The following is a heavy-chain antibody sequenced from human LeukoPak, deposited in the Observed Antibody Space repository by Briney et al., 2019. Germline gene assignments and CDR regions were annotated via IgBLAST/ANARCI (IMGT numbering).Heavy chain of an antibody. Sequence: PSETLSLTCSVSGGSISSRSYCWGWIRPPPGKGLEWVGSFNYSGRTDYNPSLKSRVTISIDTYKNQLSLKQKSVTAADTAVYYCARREDTSWYYFDFWGQGTQVTVSS. CDR3: ARREDTSWYYFDF. D-gene: IGHD2-2*01. V-gene: IGHV4-39*01. J-gene: IGHJ4*02. CDR2: FNYSGRT. CDR1: GGSISSRSYC.